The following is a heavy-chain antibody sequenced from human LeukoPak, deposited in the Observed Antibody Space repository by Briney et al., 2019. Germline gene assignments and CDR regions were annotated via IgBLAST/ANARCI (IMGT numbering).Heavy chain of an antibody. CDR1: GFTFDDYA. CDR2: ISWNSGSI. J-gene: IGHJ4*02. CDR3: AKDRAYSGYDYGLDY. D-gene: IGHD5-12*01. V-gene: IGHV3-9*01. Sequence: GGSLRLSCAASGFTFDDYAMHWVRHAPGKGLEWVSGISWNSGSIGYADSVKGRFTISRDNAKNSLYLQMNSLRAEDTALYYCAKDRAYSGYDYGLDYWGQGTLVTVSS.